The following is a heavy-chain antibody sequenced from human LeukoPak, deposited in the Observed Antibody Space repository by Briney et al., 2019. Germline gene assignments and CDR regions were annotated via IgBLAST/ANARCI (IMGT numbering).Heavy chain of an antibody. CDR2: TYYRSKLYN. Sequence: SQTLSLTCAISGDSVSSNSAAWNWIRQSPSRGLEWLGRTYYRSKLYNDYAVSVKSRITINPDTSKNQFSLQLNSVTPEDTAVYYCAKNYDDSSGYYSSPFDYWGQGTLVTVSS. CDR3: AKNYDDSSGYYSSPFDY. J-gene: IGHJ4*02. CDR1: GDSVSSNSAA. D-gene: IGHD3-22*01. V-gene: IGHV6-1*01.